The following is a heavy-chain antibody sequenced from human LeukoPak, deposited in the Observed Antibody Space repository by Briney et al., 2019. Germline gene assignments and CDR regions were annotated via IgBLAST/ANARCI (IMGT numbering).Heavy chain of an antibody. CDR3: ALPYFRGGAFDI. Sequence: GGSLRLSCAASGFTFSSYAMSWVRQAPGKGLEWLSAISGSGGSTYYADSVKGRFTISRDNSKNTLYLQMNSLRAEDTAVYYCALPYFRGGAFDIWGQGTMVTVSS. CDR1: GFTFSSYA. J-gene: IGHJ3*02. CDR2: ISGSGGST. D-gene: IGHD3-9*01. V-gene: IGHV3-23*01.